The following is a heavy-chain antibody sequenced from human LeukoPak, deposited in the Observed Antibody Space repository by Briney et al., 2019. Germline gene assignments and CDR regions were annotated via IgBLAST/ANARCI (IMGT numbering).Heavy chain of an antibody. J-gene: IGHJ4*02. CDR1: GDSVSSNSAA. CDR3: ARVGEQWLVFFDY. CDR2: TYYRSKWYK. D-gene: IGHD6-19*01. Sequence: SQTLSLTCAISGDSVSSNSAAWNWIRQSPSRGLEWPGRTYYRSKWYKDYAVYMNSRITLNPDTSKNQFSLQLTSVPPEDSAVYYCARVGEQWLVFFDYWGQGTLVTVSS. V-gene: IGHV6-1*01.